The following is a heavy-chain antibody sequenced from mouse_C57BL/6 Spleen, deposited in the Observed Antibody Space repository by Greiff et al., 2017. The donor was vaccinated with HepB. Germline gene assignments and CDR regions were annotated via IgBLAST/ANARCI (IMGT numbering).Heavy chain of an antibody. Sequence: VKLMESGAELARPGASVKLSCKASGYTFTSYGISWVKQRTGQGLEWIGEIYPRSGNTYYNEKFKGKATLTADKSSSTAYMELRSLTSEDSAVYFCARSVDYGSSHGYFDVWGTGTTVTVSS. CDR2: IYPRSGNT. D-gene: IGHD1-1*01. J-gene: IGHJ1*03. CDR1: GYTFTSYG. CDR3: ARSVDYGSSHGYFDV. V-gene: IGHV1-81*01.